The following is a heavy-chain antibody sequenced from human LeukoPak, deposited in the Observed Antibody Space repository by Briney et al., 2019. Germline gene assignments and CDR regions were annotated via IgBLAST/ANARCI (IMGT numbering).Heavy chain of an antibody. CDR3: ARDRAVAADYFDY. V-gene: IGHV1-3*01. CDR1: GYTFTSFA. J-gene: IGHJ4*02. Sequence: ASVKVSCKASGYTFTSFALHWVRQAPGQRLEWMGWINAGNGNTKYSQKFQGRVTITRETSASTAYMELSSLRSEDTAVYYCARDRAVAADYFDYWGQGTLVTVSS. CDR2: INAGNGNT. D-gene: IGHD6-19*01.